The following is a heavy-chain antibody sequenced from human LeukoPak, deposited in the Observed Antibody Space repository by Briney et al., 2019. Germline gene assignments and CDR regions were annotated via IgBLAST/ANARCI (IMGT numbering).Heavy chain of an antibody. D-gene: IGHD2-8*01. CDR2: MSGSDGAT. CDR1: GFTFSIHG. Sequence: PGGSLRLSCAASGFTFSIHGMSWVRQAPGKGLEWVSAMSGSDGATYYADSVKGRFTISRDNPKNTLYLQMNSLGAEDTAIYYCTKCMTASGTCFFASWGQGTLVTVSS. J-gene: IGHJ4*02. CDR3: TKCMTASGTCFFAS. V-gene: IGHV3-23*01.